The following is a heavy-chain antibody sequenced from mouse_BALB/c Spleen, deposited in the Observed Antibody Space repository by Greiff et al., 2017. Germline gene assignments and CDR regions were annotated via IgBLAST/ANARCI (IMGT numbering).Heavy chain of an antibody. CDR1: GFNIKDTY. D-gene: IGHD3-2*01. CDR3: ATPDSSGYAMDY. Sequence: VHVKQSGAELVKPGASVKLSCTASGFNIKDTYMHWVKQRPEQGLEWIGRIDPANGNTKYDPKFQGKATITADTSSNTAYLQLSSLTSEDTAVYYCATPDSSGYAMDYWGQGTSVTVSS. V-gene: IGHV14-3*02. J-gene: IGHJ4*01. CDR2: IDPANGNT.